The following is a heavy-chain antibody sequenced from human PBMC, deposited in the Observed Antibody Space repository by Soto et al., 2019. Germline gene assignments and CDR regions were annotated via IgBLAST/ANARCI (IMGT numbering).Heavy chain of an antibody. CDR2: INPKTGDT. V-gene: IGHV1-2*02. CDR3: ATVTKGTTGWYHP. J-gene: IGHJ5*02. D-gene: IGHD1-1*01. Sequence: QVQLVQSGTEVKKPGASVTVSCKSSGYTFTDFYLHWLRQAPGQGLEWVGWINPKTGDTKSSQKFQGRVTMSRDTSVSTAYIDLTSLTSDDTAMYYCATVTKGTTGWYHPWGQGTRVTVSS. CDR1: GYTFTDFY.